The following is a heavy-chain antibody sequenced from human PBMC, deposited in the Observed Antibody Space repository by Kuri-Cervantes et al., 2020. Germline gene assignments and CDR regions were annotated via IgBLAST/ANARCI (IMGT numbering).Heavy chain of an antibody. V-gene: IGHV3-30*03. D-gene: IGHD2-2*01. Sequence: GGSLRLSCAASGFSFRNYGIHWVRQAPGKGLEWVAVISYDGVNKYYADSVKGRFTISRDNSKNTLYLQMNSLRAEDTAVYFCARSRYCSSTSCYAGRGYYFDYWGQGTLVTVSS. CDR3: ARSRYCSSTSCYAGRGYYFDY. CDR2: ISYDGVNK. J-gene: IGHJ4*02. CDR1: GFSFRNYG.